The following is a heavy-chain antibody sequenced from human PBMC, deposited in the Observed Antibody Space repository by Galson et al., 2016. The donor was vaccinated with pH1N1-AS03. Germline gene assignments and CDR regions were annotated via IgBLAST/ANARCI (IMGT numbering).Heavy chain of an antibody. V-gene: IGHV7-4-1*01. D-gene: IGHD3-9*01. CDR2: LTTSTGDP. CDR3: ARGHMSLSGFWDS. Sequence: SVKVSCKASGYTFTSHRIIWVRQAPGQGLECMGWLTTSTGDPTYAQGFTGRVAFSLDTSVSTAYLQIDSLKADDTAVYYCARGHMSLSGFWDSWGQGTLVTVSS. CDR1: GYTFTSHR. J-gene: IGHJ4*02.